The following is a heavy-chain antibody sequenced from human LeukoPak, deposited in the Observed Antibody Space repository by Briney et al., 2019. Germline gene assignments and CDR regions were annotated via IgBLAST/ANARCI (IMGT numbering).Heavy chain of an antibody. CDR3: ARDKRSSWFYYYGMDV. V-gene: IGHV3-66*01. D-gene: IGHD6-13*01. Sequence: GGSLRLSCAASRFTVSSNYMSWVRQPPAKGLEWVSVIYSGGSTYYADSVKGRFTISRDNSNNTLYLQMNSLRAEDTAVYYCARDKRSSWFYYYGMDVCGQGTKVTVS. CDR1: RFTVSSNY. CDR2: IYSGGST. J-gene: IGHJ6*02.